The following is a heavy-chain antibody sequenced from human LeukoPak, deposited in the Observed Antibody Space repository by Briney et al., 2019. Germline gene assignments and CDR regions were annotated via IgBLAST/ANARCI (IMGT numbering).Heavy chain of an antibody. CDR2: INPNSGGT. CDR1: GYTFTGYY. D-gene: IGHD6-19*01. J-gene: IGHJ4*02. V-gene: IGHV1-2*02. CDR3: ARDLEEQWLVPGY. Sequence: GASVKVSCKASGYTFTGYYMHWVRQAPGQGLEWMGWINPNSGGTNYAQKFQGRVTMTRDTSISTAYMELSRLRSDDTAVYYCARDLEEQWLVPGYWGQETLVTVSS.